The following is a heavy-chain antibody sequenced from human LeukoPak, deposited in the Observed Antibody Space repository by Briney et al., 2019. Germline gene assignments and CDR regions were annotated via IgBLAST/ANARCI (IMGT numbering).Heavy chain of an antibody. V-gene: IGHV1-24*01. D-gene: IGHD6-13*01. CDR1: GYTLTELS. Sequence: ASVKVSCKVSGYTLTELSMHWVRQAPGKGLEWMGGFDPEDGETIYAQKFQGRVTMTEDTSTDTAYMELSNLRSEDTAVYYCATAYLGMAAAGRGGGFDYWGQGTLVTVSS. CDR3: ATAYLGMAAAGRGGGFDY. J-gene: IGHJ4*02. CDR2: FDPEDGET.